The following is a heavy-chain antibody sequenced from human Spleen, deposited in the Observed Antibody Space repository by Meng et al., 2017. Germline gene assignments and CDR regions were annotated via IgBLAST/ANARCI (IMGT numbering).Heavy chain of an antibody. D-gene: IGHD4-17*01. J-gene: IGHJ4*02. Sequence: GESLKISCTASGFTFDNYAMTWVRQAPGKGLEWVSGSNWNGVITSYADSVKGRFTISRDNAKNSLYLQMNSLRADDTAVYYCARGLGYGDFDYWGQGTVVTVSS. CDR3: ARGLGYGDFDY. CDR2: SNWNGVIT. V-gene: IGHV3-20*04. CDR1: GFTFDNYA.